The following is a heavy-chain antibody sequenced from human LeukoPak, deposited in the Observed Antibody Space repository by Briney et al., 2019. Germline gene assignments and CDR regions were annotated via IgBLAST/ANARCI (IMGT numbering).Heavy chain of an antibody. Sequence: GASVKVSCKASGYTFTSYDINWVRQATGQGLEWMGGFDPEDGETIYAQKFQGRVTMTEDTSTDTAYMELSSLRSEDTAVYYCATHLGGLYGSGSFDYWGQGTLVTVSS. J-gene: IGHJ4*02. D-gene: IGHD3-10*01. V-gene: IGHV1-24*01. CDR2: FDPEDGET. CDR3: ATHLGGLYGSGSFDY. CDR1: GYTFTSYD.